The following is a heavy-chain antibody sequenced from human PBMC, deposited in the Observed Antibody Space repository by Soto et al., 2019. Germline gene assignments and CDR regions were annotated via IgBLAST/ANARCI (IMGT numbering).Heavy chain of an antibody. Sequence: GGSLRLSCAASGLTFSSYAMSWVRQAQGKGLEWVSAISGSGGSTYYADSVKGRFTISRDNSKNTLYLQMNSLRAEDTAVYYCARDSGYSYGPFDYWGQGTLVTVSS. CDR2: ISGSGGST. V-gene: IGHV3-23*01. CDR1: GLTFSSYA. CDR3: ARDSGYSYGPFDY. D-gene: IGHD5-18*01. J-gene: IGHJ4*02.